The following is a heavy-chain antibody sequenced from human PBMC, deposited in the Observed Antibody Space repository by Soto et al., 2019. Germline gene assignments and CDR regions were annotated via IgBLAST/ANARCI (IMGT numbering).Heavy chain of an antibody. CDR2: LSGSGGST. V-gene: IGHV3-23*01. Sequence: GGSLRLSCAASGFTFSSYAMGWVRQAPGKGLEWVSGLSGSGGSTNYADSVKGRFTISRDNSKNMLYLQMSGLRAEDTAVYYCARALKYYSGSGGPDWGQGTLVTVSS. CDR1: GFTFSSYA. CDR3: ARALKYYSGSGGPD. D-gene: IGHD3-10*01. J-gene: IGHJ4*02.